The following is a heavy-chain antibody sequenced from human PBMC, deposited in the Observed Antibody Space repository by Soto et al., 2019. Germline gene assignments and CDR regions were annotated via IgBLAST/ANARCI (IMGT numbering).Heavy chain of an antibody. D-gene: IGHD3-10*01. V-gene: IGHV1-18*01. J-gene: IGHJ4*02. CDR1: GYTFTSYG. CDR3: ARIGPGSGSTTYYFDY. CDR2: ISAYNGNT. Sequence: GASVEVSCKXSGYTFTSYGISWVRQAPGQGLEWMGWISAYNGNTNYAQKLQGRVTMTTDTSTSTAYMELRSLRSDDTAVYYCARIGPGSGSTTYYFDYWGQGTLVTVS.